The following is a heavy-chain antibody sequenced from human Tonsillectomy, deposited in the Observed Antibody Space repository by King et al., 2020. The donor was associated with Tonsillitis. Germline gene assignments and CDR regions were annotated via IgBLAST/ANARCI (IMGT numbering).Heavy chain of an antibody. CDR2: IYYSGST. V-gene: IGHV4-30-4*01. D-gene: IGHD3-16*02. Sequence: QLQESGPGLVKPSQTLSLTCTVSGGSISSGDYYWSWIRQPPGKGLEWIGYIYYSGSTYYNPSLKSRVTISVDTSKNQFSLKLSSVTAADTAGYSCARDTPSSYSADYDYVWGSYRYTNRFDPWGQGTLVTVSS. CDR1: GGSISSGDYY. CDR3: ARDTPSSYSADYDYVWGSYRYTNRFDP. J-gene: IGHJ5*02.